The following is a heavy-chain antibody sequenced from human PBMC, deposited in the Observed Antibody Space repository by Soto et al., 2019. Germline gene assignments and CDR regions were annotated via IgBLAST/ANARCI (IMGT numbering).Heavy chain of an antibody. J-gene: IGHJ6*03. CDR3: VRANPPDYDFWSGYPSMDV. D-gene: IGHD3-3*01. CDR2: ISTGSTTI. V-gene: IGHV3-48*01. Sequence: GGSLRLSCAASGFTFNNYDMNWVRQAPGKGLEWVSYISTGSTTIYYADSVKGRFTISRDNAKDSLYLQMNSLRAEDTAVYYCVRANPPDYDFWSGYPSMDVWGKGTKVTVSS. CDR1: GFTFNNYD.